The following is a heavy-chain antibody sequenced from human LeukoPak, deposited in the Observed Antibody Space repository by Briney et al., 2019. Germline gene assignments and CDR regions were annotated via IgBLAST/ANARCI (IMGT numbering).Heavy chain of an antibody. CDR1: RFTFTSYW. D-gene: IGHD1-26*01. V-gene: IGHV3-7*01. CDR3: ARDAISGSNRYYYYYMDV. CDR2: IKQDGSEK. Sequence: GGSLRLSCAASRFTFTSYWMNWVRQAPGKGLEWVANIKQDGSEKYYVDSVKGRFTISRDNSKNTLYLQMNSLRAEDTAVYYCARDAISGSNRYYYYYMDVWGKGTTVTVSS. J-gene: IGHJ6*03.